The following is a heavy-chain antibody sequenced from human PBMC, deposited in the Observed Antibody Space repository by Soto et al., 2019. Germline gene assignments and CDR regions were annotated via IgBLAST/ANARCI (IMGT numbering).Heavy chain of an antibody. D-gene: IGHD1-26*01. CDR2: IWYDGSRT. CDR1: GFSFSSYG. V-gene: IGHV3-33*01. Sequence: QVQLVESGGGVVQPGRSLRLSCAASGFSFSSYGMHWVRQAPGKGLEWVAVIWYDGSRTSYAESVKGRFTVSRDNSRKMLWVQMDNLKAEDKAVYFRAGQWGEGYKVPYLDQWGQGTLVTVSS. CDR3: AGQWGEGYKVPYLDQ. J-gene: IGHJ4*02.